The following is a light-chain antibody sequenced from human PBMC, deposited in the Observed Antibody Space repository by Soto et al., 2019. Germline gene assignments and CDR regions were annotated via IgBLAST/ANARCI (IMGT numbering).Light chain of an antibody. Sequence: DIQMTQSPSTLSASVGDRVTITCRASQTITTWLAWYQQKPGKAPELLIYDASRLQSGVPPGFSGSGFGTEFSLTISGLQPDDSATYYCQQYSTYSGTFGQGTKVDIK. CDR3: QQYSTYSGT. CDR1: QTITTW. J-gene: IGKJ1*01. V-gene: IGKV1-5*01. CDR2: DAS.